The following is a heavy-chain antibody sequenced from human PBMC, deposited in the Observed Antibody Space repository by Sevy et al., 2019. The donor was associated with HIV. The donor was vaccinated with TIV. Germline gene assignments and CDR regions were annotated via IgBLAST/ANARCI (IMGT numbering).Heavy chain of an antibody. D-gene: IGHD3-22*01. J-gene: IGHJ4*02. Sequence: GGSLRLSCAASESIVTNAWMSWVRQAPGKGLEWVDRIKSDGGTADYAAHLKGRFTISRDASENMLYLQMHSLKSEDTAVYYCTTYYDSTGYYLYLDFDYWGQGTHVTVSS. CDR1: ESIVTNAW. CDR3: TTYYDSTGYYLYLDFDY. CDR2: IKSDGGTA. V-gene: IGHV3-15*01.